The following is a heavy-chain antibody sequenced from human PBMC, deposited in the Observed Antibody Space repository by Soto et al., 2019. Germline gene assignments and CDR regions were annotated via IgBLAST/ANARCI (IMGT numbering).Heavy chain of an antibody. CDR2: IIPIFGTA. CDR3: ARRGHADFSPEAFDI. J-gene: IGHJ3*02. D-gene: IGHD3-3*01. V-gene: IGHV1-69*13. Sequence: GASVKVSCKASGGTFSSYAISWVRQAPGQGLEWMGGIIPIFGTANYAQKFQGRVTITADESTSTAYMELSSLRSEDTAVYYCARRGHADFSPEAFDIWGQGTMVTVSS. CDR1: GGTFSSYA.